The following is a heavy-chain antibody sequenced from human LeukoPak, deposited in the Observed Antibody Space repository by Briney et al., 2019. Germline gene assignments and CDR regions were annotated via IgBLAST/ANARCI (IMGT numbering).Heavy chain of an antibody. V-gene: IGHV3-23*01. CDR3: AKWGDYDVLTGYYVSDY. CDR1: EFNFSNYA. Sequence: PGGTLRLSCADSEFNFSNYAMRWVRNATWKGVEWISAITGSGGNTYYADSVKGRFTISRDNSKNTVFLQMNSLRAEDTAVYYCAKWGDYDVLTGYYVSDYWGQGTLVTVSS. J-gene: IGHJ4*02. CDR2: ITGSGGNT. D-gene: IGHD3-9*01.